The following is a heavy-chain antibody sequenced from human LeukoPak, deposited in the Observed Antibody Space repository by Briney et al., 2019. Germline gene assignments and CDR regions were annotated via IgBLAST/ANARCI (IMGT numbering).Heavy chain of an antibody. J-gene: IGHJ4*02. CDR2: IFPSGGEI. D-gene: IGHD2-8*02. Sequence: GGSLRLSCAASGFTFSTFAMIWVRQSPGKGLEWVSSIFPSGGEIHYADSVRGRFTISRDNSKSTLSLQMNSLRVEDTAIYYCATYRQVLLPFESWGQGTLVTVSS. V-gene: IGHV3-23*01. CDR1: GFTFSTFA. CDR3: ATYRQVLLPFES.